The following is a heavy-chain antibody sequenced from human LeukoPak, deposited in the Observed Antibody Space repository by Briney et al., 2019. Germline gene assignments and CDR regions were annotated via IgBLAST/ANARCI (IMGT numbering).Heavy chain of an antibody. J-gene: IGHJ4*02. CDR2: ISLKSGSA. CDR3: ARVSYLRPYQLDS. Sequence: ASVKVSCKTSGYTFVNYGINWVRQAPGQGLEWMGWISLKSGSAGYAQRVQGRVTPTTDTSTNTAYMELRSLRADDTAVYYCARVSYLRPYQLDSWGQGTLVSISS. V-gene: IGHV1-18*01. CDR1: GYTFVNYG. D-gene: IGHD2-2*01.